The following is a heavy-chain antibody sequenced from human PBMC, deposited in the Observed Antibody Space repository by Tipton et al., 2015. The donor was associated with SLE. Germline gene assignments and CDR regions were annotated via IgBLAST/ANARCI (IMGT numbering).Heavy chain of an antibody. CDR3: ARMPLGGHFDY. CDR2: IYYSGST. Sequence: RSLRLSCTVSGGSISSGGYYWSWIRQHPGKGLEWIGYIYYSGSTYYNPSLKSRVTISVDTSKNQFSLKLSSVTAADTAVYYCARMPLGGHFDYWGQGTLVTVSS. J-gene: IGHJ4*02. CDR1: GGSISSGGYY. V-gene: IGHV4-31*03. D-gene: IGHD2-2*01.